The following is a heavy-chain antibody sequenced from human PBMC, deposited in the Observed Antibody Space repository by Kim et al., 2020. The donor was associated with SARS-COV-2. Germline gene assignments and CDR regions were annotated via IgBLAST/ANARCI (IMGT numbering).Heavy chain of an antibody. J-gene: IGHJ6*01. D-gene: IGHD5-12*01. CDR2: INSDGSDK. V-gene: IGHV3-11*04. CDR1: GFTFSGYW. Sequence: GGSLRLSCAASGFTFSGYWMSWVRQAPGKGLEWVSNINSDGSDKYYADSVKGRFTISRDNAKNSLYLQMNSLRAEDTAVYYCARDIVYCGYGSYYY. CDR3: ARDIVYCGYGSYYY.